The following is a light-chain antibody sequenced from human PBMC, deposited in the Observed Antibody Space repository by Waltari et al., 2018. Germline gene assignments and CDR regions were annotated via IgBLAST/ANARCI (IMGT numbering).Light chain of an antibody. Sequence: QSALTQPASVSGFPGQSITISCTGTSSDVGAYNYVSWYQQHPGRAPKLMIYEVSKRPSGVSNRFSGSKSGNTASLTISGLQAEDEADYYCNSYTSSSTLVFGGGTKLTVL. CDR2: EVS. CDR3: NSYTSSSTLV. CDR1: SSDVGAYNY. V-gene: IGLV2-14*01. J-gene: IGLJ2*01.